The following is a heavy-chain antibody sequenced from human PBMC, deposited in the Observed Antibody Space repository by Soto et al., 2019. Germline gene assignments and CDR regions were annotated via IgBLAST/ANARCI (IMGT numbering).Heavy chain of an antibody. CDR2: INHSGST. V-gene: IGHV4-34*01. Sequence: PSETLSLTCAVYGGSFSGYYWSWIRQPPGKGLEWIGEINHSGSTNYNPSLKSRVTISVDTSKNQFSLKLSSVTAADTAVYYCASGSGSYYLYFDYWGQGTLVTVSS. D-gene: IGHD3-10*01. CDR3: ASGSGSYYLYFDY. J-gene: IGHJ4*02. CDR1: GGSFSGYY.